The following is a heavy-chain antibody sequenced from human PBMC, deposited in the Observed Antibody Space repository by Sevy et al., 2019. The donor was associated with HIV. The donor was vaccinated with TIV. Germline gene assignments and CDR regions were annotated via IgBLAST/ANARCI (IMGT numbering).Heavy chain of an antibody. J-gene: IGHJ4*02. CDR3: AKDVVGRYYDSSGYSDH. V-gene: IGHV3-23*01. CDR1: GFTFAEFV. D-gene: IGHD3-22*01. CDR2: INSGGGST. Sequence: GESLKISCAASGFTFAEFVMSWVRQAPGKGLEWVSTINSGGGSTYYADSVKGRFTISRDNSQNTLDLQMNSLRAEDTAVYYCAKDVVGRYYDSSGYSDHWGQGTLVTVSS.